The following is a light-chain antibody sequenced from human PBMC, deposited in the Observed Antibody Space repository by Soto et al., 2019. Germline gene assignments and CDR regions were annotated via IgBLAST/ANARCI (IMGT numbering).Light chain of an antibody. CDR3: QQSYSTPYT. CDR2: AAS. Sequence: DIQMTQSPSSLSASVGDRVTITCRASQSISSYLNWYQQKPGKAPKLLIYAASSLQSAVPSRFSGSGYGTDFTLTISRLQPEDFATYYCQQSYSTPYTFGQGTKLEIK. J-gene: IGKJ2*01. V-gene: IGKV1-39*01. CDR1: QSISSY.